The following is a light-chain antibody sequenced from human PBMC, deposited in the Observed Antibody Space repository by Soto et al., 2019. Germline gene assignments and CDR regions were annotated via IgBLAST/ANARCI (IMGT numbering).Light chain of an antibody. J-gene: IGKJ1*01. CDR3: QQYGSSPQT. CDR2: GAS. Sequence: EILMTQSPATLSVSPGERATLSCRASQSVSSYLAWYQQKPGQAPRLLIYGASSRATGIPDRFSGSGSGTDFTLTISRLEPEDFAVYYCQQYGSSPQTFGQGTKVDIK. V-gene: IGKV3-20*01. CDR1: QSVSSY.